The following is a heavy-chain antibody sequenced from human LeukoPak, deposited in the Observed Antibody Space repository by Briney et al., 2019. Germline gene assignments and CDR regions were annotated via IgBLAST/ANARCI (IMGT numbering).Heavy chain of an antibody. Sequence: HGESLKISCKGSGYSFTSYWIGWVRQMPGKVLEWMGIIYPGDSDTRYSPSFQGQVTISADKSISTAYLQWSSLKASDTAMYYCARLDPGYCSSTRCYKGGGYYYYMDVWGKGTTVTVSS. D-gene: IGHD2-2*02. J-gene: IGHJ6*03. V-gene: IGHV5-51*01. CDR1: GYSFTSYW. CDR3: ARLDPGYCSSTRCYKGGGYYYYMDV. CDR2: IYPGDSDT.